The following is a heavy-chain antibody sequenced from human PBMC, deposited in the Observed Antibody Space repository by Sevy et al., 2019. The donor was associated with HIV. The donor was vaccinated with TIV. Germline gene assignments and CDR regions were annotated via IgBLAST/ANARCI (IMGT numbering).Heavy chain of an antibody. CDR2: FDPEDGET. D-gene: IGHD3-22*01. CDR3: AATKDYYEISGPPFDY. Sequence: ASVKVSCKVSGYTLNKLSMHWVRQAPGKGLEWMGSFDPEDGETFYAQKFQGRVTMTEDTSTDTAYMELSSLRSEDTAVYYCAATKDYYEISGPPFDYWGQGTLVTVSS. V-gene: IGHV1-24*01. J-gene: IGHJ4*02. CDR1: GYTLNKLS.